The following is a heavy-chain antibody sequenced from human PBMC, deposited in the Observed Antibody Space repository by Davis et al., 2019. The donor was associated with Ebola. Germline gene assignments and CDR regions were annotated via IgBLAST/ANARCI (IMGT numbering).Heavy chain of an antibody. J-gene: IGHJ4*02. Sequence: PGGSLRLSCAASGFTFSGSSMNWVRQAPGKGLEWLANMLHDGSEKYSAGPVKGRFTISRDNARNSFYLQMNSLRVEDTAVYYCARDNYWKLDYWGQGILVTVSS. CDR1: GFTFSGSS. D-gene: IGHD4-11*01. CDR2: MLHDGSEK. V-gene: IGHV3-7*01. CDR3: ARDNYWKLDY.